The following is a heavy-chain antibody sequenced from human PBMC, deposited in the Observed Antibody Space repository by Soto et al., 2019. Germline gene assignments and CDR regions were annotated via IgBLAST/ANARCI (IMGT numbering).Heavy chain of an antibody. CDR3: ARAYCGSTSCYGYYYHYYMDV. Sequence: ASVKVSCKASGYTFTSYGISWVRQAPGQGLEWMGWISAYNGNTNYAQKLQDRVTMTTDTSTSTAYMELRSLRSDDTAVYYCARAYCGSTSCYGYYYHYYMDVWGKGTTVTVSS. CDR2: ISAYNGNT. J-gene: IGHJ6*03. D-gene: IGHD2-2*01. CDR1: GYTFTSYG. V-gene: IGHV1-18*01.